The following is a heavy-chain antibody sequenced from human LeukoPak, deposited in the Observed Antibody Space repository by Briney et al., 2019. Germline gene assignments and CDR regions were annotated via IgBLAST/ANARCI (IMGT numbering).Heavy chain of an antibody. D-gene: IGHD3-10*01. J-gene: IGHJ4*02. CDR3: AKDYRGSDPMFDY. CDR2: ISTDGDST. CDR1: GFTFSTYA. Sequence: SGGSLRLSCAASGFTFSTYAVSWVRQAPGKGLDWVSAISTDGDSTYYADSVKGRFTISRDNSKNTVYLQMNSLRAEDTAVYHCAKDYRGSDPMFDYWGQGTLVTVSS. V-gene: IGHV3-23*01.